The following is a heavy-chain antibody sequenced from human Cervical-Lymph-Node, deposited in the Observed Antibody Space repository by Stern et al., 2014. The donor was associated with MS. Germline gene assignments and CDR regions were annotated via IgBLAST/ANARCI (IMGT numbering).Heavy chain of an antibody. V-gene: IGHV1-46*01. D-gene: IGHD5-18*01. CDR2: INPSGGST. J-gene: IGHJ4*02. CDR3: AREHTAMGFGY. CDR1: GYTFTTYY. Sequence: VQLEESGAEVKKPGASVKVSCKASGYTFTTYYIHWVRQAPGQGLEWMGIINPSGGSTSYAQKFQGRVTLTRDTSTSTVYMELNSLRSDDTAVYYCAREHTAMGFGYWGQGTLVTVSS.